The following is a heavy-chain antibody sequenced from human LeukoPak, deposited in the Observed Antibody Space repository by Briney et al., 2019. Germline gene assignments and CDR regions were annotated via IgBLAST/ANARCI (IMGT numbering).Heavy chain of an antibody. CDR1: GFTFSSYG. CDR3: VRDLDCDGGDCPRRGMDV. Sequence: HAGGSLRLSCAASGFTFSSYGMHWVRQAPGKGLEWVSAISGSGGSTYYADSVKGRFTISRDNSKNTLYLQMSSLRADDTAVYYCVRDLDCDGGDCPRRGMDVWGQGTTVIVSS. J-gene: IGHJ6*02. D-gene: IGHD2-21*02. V-gene: IGHV3-23*01. CDR2: ISGSGGST.